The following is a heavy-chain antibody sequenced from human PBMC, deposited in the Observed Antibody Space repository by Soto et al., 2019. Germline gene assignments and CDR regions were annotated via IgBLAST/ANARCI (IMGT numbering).Heavy chain of an antibody. CDR1: GFTFSSYW. J-gene: IGHJ6*02. CDR3: ARETYYSASSGYPMSNYYYGMDV. CDR2: IKHDGSEK. Sequence: GGSLRLSCAASGFTFSSYWMSWVRQAPGKGLEWVANIKHDGSEKYYVDSVKGRFTISRDNAKNSLYLQMNSLRAEDTAVYYCARETYYSASSGYPMSNYYYGMDVWGQGTTVTVSS. V-gene: IGHV3-7*01. D-gene: IGHD3-22*01.